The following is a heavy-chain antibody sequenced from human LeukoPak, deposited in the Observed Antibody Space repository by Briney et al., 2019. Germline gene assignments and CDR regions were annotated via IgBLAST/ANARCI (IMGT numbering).Heavy chain of an antibody. CDR3: ARDSSGWYHWFDP. J-gene: IGHJ5*02. CDR2: MNPNSGNT. CDR1: GYTFTSYD. D-gene: IGHD6-19*01. V-gene: IGHV1-8*01. Sequence: ASVKVSCKASGYTFTSYDINWVRQATGQGLEWMGRMNPNSGNTGYAQKFQGRVTMTRNTSISTAYMELSSLRSEDTAVYYCARDSSGWYHWFDPWGQGTLVTVSS.